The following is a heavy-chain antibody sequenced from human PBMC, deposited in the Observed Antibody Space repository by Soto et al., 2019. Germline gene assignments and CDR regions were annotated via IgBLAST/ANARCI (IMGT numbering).Heavy chain of an antibody. D-gene: IGHD3-3*01. CDR2: MNPNSGNT. J-gene: IGHJ6*02. V-gene: IGHV1-8*01. CDR1: GYTFTSYD. Sequence: ASVKVSCKASGYTFTSYDINWVRQATGQGHEWMGWMNPNSGNTGYAQKFQGRVTMTRNTSISTAYMELSSLRSEDTAVYYCARGLRLRGYDFWSGPPNYYGMDVWGQGTTVTVSS. CDR3: ARGLRLRGYDFWSGPPNYYGMDV.